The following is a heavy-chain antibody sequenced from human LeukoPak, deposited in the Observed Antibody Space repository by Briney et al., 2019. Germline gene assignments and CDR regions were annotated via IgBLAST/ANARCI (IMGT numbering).Heavy chain of an antibody. CDR3: ASKTEDSPAAFDI. D-gene: IGHD2-15*01. CDR1: GGSISSSSYY. V-gene: IGHV4-39*01. J-gene: IGHJ3*02. CDR2: IYYSGST. Sequence: PSETLSLTCTVSGGSISSSSYYWGWIRQPPGKGLEWIGSIYYSGSTYYNPSLKSRVTISVDTSKNQFSLKLSSVTAADTAVYYCASKTEDSPAAFDIWGQGTMVTVSS.